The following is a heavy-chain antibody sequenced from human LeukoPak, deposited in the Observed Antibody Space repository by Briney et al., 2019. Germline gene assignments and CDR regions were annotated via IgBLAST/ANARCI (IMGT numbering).Heavy chain of an antibody. CDR2: INPNSGRT. CDR3: ARVPRETALVDY. J-gene: IGHJ4*02. Sequence: EASVKVSCKASGYTFTGYYMHWVRQAPGQGLEWMGRINPNSGRTNYAQKFQGRVTMTRDTSISTAYMELSRLRSDDTAVYYCARVPRETALVDYWGQGTLVTVSS. D-gene: IGHD5-18*01. CDR1: GYTFTGYY. V-gene: IGHV1-2*06.